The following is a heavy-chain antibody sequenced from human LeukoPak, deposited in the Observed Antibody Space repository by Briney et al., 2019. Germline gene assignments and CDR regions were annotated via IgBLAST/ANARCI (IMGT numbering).Heavy chain of an antibody. CDR2: IYYSGST. J-gene: IGHJ4*02. Sequence: SETLSLTCSGSGGSITRYYWNWIRQPPGKGLEWIGYIYYSGSTNYNPSLKSRVTISVDTSKKQFSLKLNSVTAADTAVYYCARLDRSTWSWGQGTLVTVPS. CDR1: GGSITRYY. V-gene: IGHV4-59*01. D-gene: IGHD6-13*01. CDR3: ARLDRSTWS.